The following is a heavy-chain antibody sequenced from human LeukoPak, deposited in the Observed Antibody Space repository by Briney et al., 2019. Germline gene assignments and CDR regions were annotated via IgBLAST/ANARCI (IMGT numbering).Heavy chain of an antibody. Sequence: GGSLRLSCPASGFTFSSYAMSWLRQAPGKGLEGVAAISGSGGSTSYAASVKGRFTISRDNSKNTLYLQMNSLRAEDTAVYYCAKDANGCSGGSCYSSAYWGQGTLVTVSS. CDR3: AKDANGCSGGSCYSSAY. V-gene: IGHV3-23*01. CDR1: GFTFSSYA. CDR2: ISGSGGST. J-gene: IGHJ4*02. D-gene: IGHD2-15*01.